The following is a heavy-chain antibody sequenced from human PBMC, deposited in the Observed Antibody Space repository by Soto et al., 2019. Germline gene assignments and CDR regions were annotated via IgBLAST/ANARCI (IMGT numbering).Heavy chain of an antibody. J-gene: IGHJ4*02. CDR1: GFTFSSYV. Sequence: EVQLLESGGGLVQPGGSLRLSCAASGFTFSSYVMTWVRQVPGKGLEWVSGISGSGGSTYYADSVKGRFTSSRDTSKNTLHRQMNSLRAEDTAVYYCAKAQYSGYDISLNVDSWGQGTLVTVSS. CDR3: AKAQYSGYDISLNVDS. CDR2: ISGSGGST. V-gene: IGHV3-23*01. D-gene: IGHD5-12*01.